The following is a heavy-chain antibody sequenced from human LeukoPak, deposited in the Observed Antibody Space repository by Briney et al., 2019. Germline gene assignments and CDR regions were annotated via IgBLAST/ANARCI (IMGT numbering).Heavy chain of an antibody. CDR2: INSDGSST. D-gene: IGHD4/OR15-4a*01. J-gene: IGHJ4*02. Sequence: GGSLRLSCVASGFTFSSNWMHWVRQAPGKGLVWVSRINSDGSSTAYADSVKGRFTISRDNAKNTLYLQMNSLRAEDTAVYYCAGVRVGANPKYYWGQGTLVTVSS. V-gene: IGHV3-74*01. CDR1: GFTFSSNW. CDR3: AGVRVGANPKYY.